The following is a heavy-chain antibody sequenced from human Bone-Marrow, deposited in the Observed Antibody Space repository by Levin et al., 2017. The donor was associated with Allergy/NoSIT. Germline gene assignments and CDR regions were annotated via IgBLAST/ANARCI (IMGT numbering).Heavy chain of an antibody. D-gene: IGHD3-3*01. Sequence: GGSLRLSCVASGFTFSFYAMHWVRQAPGKGLEWVAVMSYDGSKSYYTDSVKGRFTISRDNSKNTLYLEMNSLRDEDTAVYFCARTVFGVVITSDFYFGMDVWGQGTTVTVSS. CDR3: ARTVFGVVITSDFYFGMDV. J-gene: IGHJ6*02. V-gene: IGHV3-30*04. CDR2: MSYDGSKS. CDR1: GFTFSFYA.